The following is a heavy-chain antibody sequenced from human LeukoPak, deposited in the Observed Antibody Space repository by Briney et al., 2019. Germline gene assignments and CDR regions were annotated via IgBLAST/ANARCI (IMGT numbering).Heavy chain of an antibody. V-gene: IGHV3-23*01. D-gene: IGHD3-10*01. J-gene: IGHJ4*02. CDR1: GLPFSSCA. CDR3: ARDPVGYYGSGTLYYFDN. Sequence: GGSLRLSCAASGLPFSSCAMSWVRQAPGKGLEWVTSITDTGTTYYADSVKGRFTISRDNSKNTLYLQMNSLRAEDTAVYFCARDPVGYYGSGTLYYFDNWGQGTLVTVSS. CDR2: ITDTGTT.